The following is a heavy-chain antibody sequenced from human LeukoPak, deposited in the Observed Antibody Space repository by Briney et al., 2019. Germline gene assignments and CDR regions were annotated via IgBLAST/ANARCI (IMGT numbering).Heavy chain of an antibody. Sequence: PSQTLSLTCTVSGGSISSGGYYWSWIRQHPGKGLEWIEYIYYSGSTYYNPSLKSRVTISVDTSKNQLSLKLSSVTAADTAVYYCARGRLTHAFDIWGQGTMVTVSS. CDR3: ARGRLTHAFDI. D-gene: IGHD3-16*01. CDR1: GGSISSGGYY. V-gene: IGHV4-31*03. J-gene: IGHJ3*02. CDR2: IYYSGST.